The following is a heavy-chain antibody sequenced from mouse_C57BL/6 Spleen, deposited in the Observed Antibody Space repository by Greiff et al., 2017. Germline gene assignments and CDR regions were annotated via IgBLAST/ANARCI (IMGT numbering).Heavy chain of an antibody. CDR2: INPNNGGT. CDR3: ARTVTAIDY. J-gene: IGHJ4*01. Sequence: EVKLMEPGPELVKPGASVKMSCKASGYTFTDYNMHWVKQSHGQSLGWIGYINPNNGGTSYNQKFKGKATVTVNKSYSTAYMELRSLTSEDSAVYYCARTVTAIDYWGQGTSVTVSA. V-gene: IGHV1-22*01. D-gene: IGHD2-13*01. CDR1: GYTFTDYN.